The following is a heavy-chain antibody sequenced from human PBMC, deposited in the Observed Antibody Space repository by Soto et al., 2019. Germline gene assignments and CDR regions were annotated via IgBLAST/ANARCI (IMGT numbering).Heavy chain of an antibody. CDR2: INHSGST. CDR3: AGLYDFWSGYTYGMDV. CDR1: GGSFSGYY. D-gene: IGHD3-3*01. V-gene: IGHV4-34*01. Sequence: SETLSLTCAVYGGSFSGYYWSWIRQPPGKGLEWIGEINHSGSTNYNPSLKSRVTISVDTSKNQFSLKLSSVTAADTAVYYCAGLYDFWSGYTYGMDVWGQGTPVTVSS. J-gene: IGHJ6*02.